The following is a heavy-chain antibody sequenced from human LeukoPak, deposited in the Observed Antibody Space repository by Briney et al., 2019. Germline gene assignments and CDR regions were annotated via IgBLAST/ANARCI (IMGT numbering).Heavy chain of an antibody. V-gene: IGHV4-59*01. Sequence: SETLSLTCTVSGGSISSYYWSWIRQPPGKGLEWIGYIYYSGSTNYNPSLKSRVTISVDTSKNQFSLKLSSVTAADTAVYYCARGLLWIDAFDIWGQGTMVPVSS. CDR1: GGSISSYY. CDR2: IYYSGST. D-gene: IGHD3-10*01. CDR3: ARGLLWIDAFDI. J-gene: IGHJ3*02.